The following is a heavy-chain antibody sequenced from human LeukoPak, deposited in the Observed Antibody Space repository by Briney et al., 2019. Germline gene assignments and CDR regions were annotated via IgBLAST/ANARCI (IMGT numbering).Heavy chain of an antibody. CDR1: EFTFSTYN. CDR3: ARTRPGTSLFGY. Sequence: GGSLRLSCAASEFTFSTYNMHWVRQAPGKGLEWVSTISSNSDSYTYYADSVKGRFTIFRDNAKNSLYLQMNSLRAEDTAVYYCARTRPGTSLFGYWGQGTLVTVSS. CDR2: ISSNSDSYT. V-gene: IGHV3-21*01. D-gene: IGHD4-23*01. J-gene: IGHJ4*02.